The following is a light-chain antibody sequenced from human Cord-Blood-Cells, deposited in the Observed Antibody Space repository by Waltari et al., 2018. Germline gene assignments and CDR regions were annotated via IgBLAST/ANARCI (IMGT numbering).Light chain of an antibody. CDR2: EVR. CDR1: SSDVGGFNN. J-gene: IGLJ1*01. V-gene: IGLV2-14*01. Sequence: QYDLPHPASVSGSPGQWISSSCTGTSSDVGGFNNVSWYQQHPGKAPKLMIYEVRNRPSGVANRFSGSKSGNTASLPISGLQADDEADYYCSSYTSSSTLYVFRTGTKVTVL. CDR3: SSYTSSSTLYV.